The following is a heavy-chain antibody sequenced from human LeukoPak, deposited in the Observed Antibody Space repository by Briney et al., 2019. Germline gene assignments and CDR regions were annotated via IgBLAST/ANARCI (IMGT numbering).Heavy chain of an antibody. CDR1: GFTFTDYG. Sequence: GGSLRLSCVASGFTFTDYGIHWVRQAPGKWLEWVSFIHYDGSNEYYADSVKGRFTVSRDSSKSTVFLQMSSLRPDDTAVYFCARDLSGIAGYTYGRGIDYWGQGTLVTVSS. V-gene: IGHV3-30*02. J-gene: IGHJ4*02. D-gene: IGHD5-18*01. CDR2: IHYDGSNE. CDR3: ARDLSGIAGYTYGRGIDY.